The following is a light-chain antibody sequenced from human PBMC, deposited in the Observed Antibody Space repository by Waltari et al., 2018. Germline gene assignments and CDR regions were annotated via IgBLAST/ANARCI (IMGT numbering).Light chain of an antibody. CDR1: QSINTY. CDR2: AAS. CDR3: QQTYKTPIT. V-gene: IGKV1-39*01. J-gene: IGKJ5*01. Sequence: DIQMTQSPSSLSASVGDTVPITCRADQSINTYLNWYQQRPGKAPKRLIYAASTLQGGVPSRFSGSGSGTDFTLTISSLQPEDFATFYCQQTYKTPITFGQGTRLDVK.